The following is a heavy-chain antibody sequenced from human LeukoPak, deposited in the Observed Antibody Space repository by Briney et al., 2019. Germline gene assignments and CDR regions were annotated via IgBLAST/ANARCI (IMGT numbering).Heavy chain of an antibody. D-gene: IGHD3-10*01. V-gene: IGHV3-53*01. CDR2: IYSDGRT. CDR3: ARDSGRFDVFDI. J-gene: IGHJ3*02. CDR1: GFSVSNNY. Sequence: PGGSLRLSCAASGFSVSNNYMSWVRQAPGKGLEWVSVIYSDGRTYYADSVKGRFTISRDNSKNTLYLQMNSLRAEDTAVYYCARDSGRFDVFDIWGQGTMVTVSS.